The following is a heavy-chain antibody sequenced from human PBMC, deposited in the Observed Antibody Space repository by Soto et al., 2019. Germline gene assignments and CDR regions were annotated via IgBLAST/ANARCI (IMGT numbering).Heavy chain of an antibody. Sequence: EVQLVESGGGLVQPGRSLRLSCAASGFTFDDYAMHWVRQAPGKGLEWVSGISWDSGSIGYADSVKGQFTISRDNAKNSLYLQMNSLRAEGSALYYCVKDGPPAPTAGCVGCSVLRYYMDVWGKGTTVTVSS. J-gene: IGHJ6*03. CDR2: ISWDSGSI. V-gene: IGHV3-9*01. CDR1: GFTFDDYA. D-gene: IGHD2-15*01. CDR3: VKDGPPAPTAGCVGCSVLRYYMDV.